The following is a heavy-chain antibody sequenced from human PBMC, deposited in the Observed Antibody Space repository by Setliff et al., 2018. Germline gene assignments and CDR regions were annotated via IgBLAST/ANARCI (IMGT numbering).Heavy chain of an antibody. V-gene: IGHV4-39*07. CDR3: ARGPDGYTYQGAFDI. J-gene: IGHJ3*02. Sequence: SETLSLTCSVSGGSISSSSYYWGWIRQPPGKGLEWIGSMYYSGSTYYNPSLKSRVTISVDTSKNQFSLKLSSVTAADTAVYYCARGPDGYTYQGAFDIWGQGTMVTVSS. CDR2: MYYSGST. D-gene: IGHD5-12*01. CDR1: GGSISSSSYY.